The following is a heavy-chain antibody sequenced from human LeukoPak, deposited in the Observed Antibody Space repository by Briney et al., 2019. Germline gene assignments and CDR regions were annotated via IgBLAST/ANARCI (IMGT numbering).Heavy chain of an antibody. D-gene: IGHD3-9*01. CDR1: GFTFSSFG. J-gene: IGHJ4*02. CDR2: MSIDEDGGKT. Sequence: GGSLRLSCAASGFTFSSFGMHWVRRAPGKGLEWVAFMSIDEDGGKTYSADSVKGRFTISRDNSKNTLYLQMNSLRAEDTAVYYCARGVCDILTGYYFDYWGQGTLVTVSS. CDR3: ARGVCDILTGYYFDY. V-gene: IGHV3-30*12.